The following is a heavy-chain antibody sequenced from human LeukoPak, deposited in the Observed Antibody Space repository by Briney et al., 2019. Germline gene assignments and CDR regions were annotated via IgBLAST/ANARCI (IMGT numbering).Heavy chain of an antibody. V-gene: IGHV4-4*07. CDR1: GGSISSYY. CDR2: IYTSGST. J-gene: IGHJ6*02. CDR3: ARDSTSSSSWYDYYYGMDV. D-gene: IGHD6-13*01. Sequence: KPSETLCLTCTVSGGSISSYYWSWIRQPAGKGLERIGRIYTSGSTNYNPSLKSRVTMSVDTSKNQFSLKLSSVTAADTAVYYCARDSTSSSSWYDYYYGMDVWGQGTTVTVSS.